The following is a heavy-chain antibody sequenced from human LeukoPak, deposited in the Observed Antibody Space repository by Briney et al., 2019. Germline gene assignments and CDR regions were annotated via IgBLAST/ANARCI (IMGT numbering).Heavy chain of an antibody. CDR2: TYSGGST. CDR1: GFSVSSNY. Sequence: PGGSLRLSCAASGFSVSSNYMSWVRQAPGKGLEWVSVTYSGGSTYYADSVKGRLTISRDNSKNTVYLQMNSLRAEDTAVYYCARSSAPLQVGDFDYWGQGTLVTVSS. J-gene: IGHJ4*02. CDR3: ARSSAPLQVGDFDY. V-gene: IGHV3-66*01. D-gene: IGHD1-26*01.